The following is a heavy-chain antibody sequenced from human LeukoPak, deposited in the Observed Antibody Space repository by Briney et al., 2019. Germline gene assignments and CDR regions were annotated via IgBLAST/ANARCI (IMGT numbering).Heavy chain of an antibody. CDR1: GLTFSSYG. V-gene: IGHV3-30*18. CDR2: ISYDGSNK. J-gene: IGHJ3*02. D-gene: IGHD4-23*01. Sequence: GGSLRLSCAASGLTFSSYGMHWVRQAPGKGLEWVAVISYDGSNKYYADSVKGRFTISRDNSKNTLYLQMNSLRAEDTAVYYCAKGGNRVHDAFDIWGQGTMVTVSS. CDR3: AKGGNRVHDAFDI.